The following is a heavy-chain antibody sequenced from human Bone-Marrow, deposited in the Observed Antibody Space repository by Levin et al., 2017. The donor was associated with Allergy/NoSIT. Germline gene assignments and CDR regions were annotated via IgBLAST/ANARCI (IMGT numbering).Heavy chain of an antibody. J-gene: IGHJ6*02. Sequence: PGESLKISCAASGFTFSSYNMHWVRQAPGKGLEWVAVISYDGSDKYYADSVKGRFTISRDNSMNTLYLQMNSLRAEDTAVYYCAKDRGCSGGSCYFYYYGMDVWGQGTTVTVSS. CDR2: ISYDGSDK. CDR3: AKDRGCSGGSCYFYYYGMDV. CDR1: GFTFSSYN. V-gene: IGHV3-30*18. D-gene: IGHD2-15*01.